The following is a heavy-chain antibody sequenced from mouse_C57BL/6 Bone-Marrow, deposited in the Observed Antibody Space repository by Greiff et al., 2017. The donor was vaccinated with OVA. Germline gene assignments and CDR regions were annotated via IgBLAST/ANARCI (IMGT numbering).Heavy chain of an antibody. CDR3: TRGLRLADYAMDY. Sequence: QFQLQQSGAELVRPGASVTLSCKASGYTFTDYEMHWVKQTPVHGLEWIGAIDPETGGTAYNQKFKGKAILTADKSSSTAYMELRSLTSEDSAVYYCTRGLRLADYAMDYWGQGTSVTVSS. CDR2: IDPETGGT. J-gene: IGHJ4*01. D-gene: IGHD3-3*01. CDR1: GYTFTDYE. V-gene: IGHV1-15*01.